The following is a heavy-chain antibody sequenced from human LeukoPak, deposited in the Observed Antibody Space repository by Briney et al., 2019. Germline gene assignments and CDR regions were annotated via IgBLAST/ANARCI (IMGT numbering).Heavy chain of an antibody. Sequence: SETLSLTCTVSGGSISSGGYYWSWIRQPPGKGLEWIGYIYHSGSTYYNPSLKSRVTISVDRSENQFSLKLSSVTAADTAVYYCARSSVGPPANFDYWGQGTLVTVSS. V-gene: IGHV4-30-2*01. J-gene: IGHJ4*02. CDR3: ARSSVGPPANFDY. CDR1: GGSISSGGYY. CDR2: IYHSGST. D-gene: IGHD1-26*01.